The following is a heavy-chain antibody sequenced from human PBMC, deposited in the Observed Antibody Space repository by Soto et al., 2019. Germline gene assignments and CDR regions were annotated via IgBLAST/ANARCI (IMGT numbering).Heavy chain of an antibody. Sequence: PSETLSLTCTVSGGSISSYYWSWIRQPPGKGLEWIGYIYYSGSTNYNPSLKSRVTISVATSKNQFSLKLSSVTAADTSVYYWARDAPRGSSCDFEYWGQGNLVTVSS. D-gene: IGHD5-18*01. J-gene: IGHJ4*02. CDR2: IYYSGST. CDR3: ARDAPRGSSCDFEY. V-gene: IGHV4-59*12. CDR1: GGSISSYY.